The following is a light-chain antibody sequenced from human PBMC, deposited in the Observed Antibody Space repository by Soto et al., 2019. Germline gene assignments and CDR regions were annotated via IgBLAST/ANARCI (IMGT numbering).Light chain of an antibody. CDR1: QSVSSSN. CDR3: QQYNNWPFS. Sequence: EIVLTQSTGTLSLSPGDRATLYCRASQSVSSSNLAWYQQKRGQSPRLLIYGASSRATGIPDRFSGSGSGPDFTLTISGLQSEDFALYFCQQYNNWPFSFGQGTRLEN. CDR2: GAS. J-gene: IGKJ5*01. V-gene: IGKV3-20*01.